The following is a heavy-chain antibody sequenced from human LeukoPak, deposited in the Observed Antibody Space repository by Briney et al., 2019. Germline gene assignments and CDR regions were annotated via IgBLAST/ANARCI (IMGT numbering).Heavy chain of an antibody. CDR1: GGTFSSYA. CDR2: IIPIFGTA. V-gene: IGHV1-69*13. D-gene: IGHD2-2*02. J-gene: IGHJ6*03. CDR3: ARGYCSSTSCYRYYYYYYMDV. Sequence: ASVKVSCKASGGTFSSYAISWVRQAPGQGLEWMGGIIPIFGTANYAQKFQGRVTITADESTSTAHMELSSLRSEDTAVYYCARGYCSSTSCYRYYYYYYMDVWGKGTTVTVSS.